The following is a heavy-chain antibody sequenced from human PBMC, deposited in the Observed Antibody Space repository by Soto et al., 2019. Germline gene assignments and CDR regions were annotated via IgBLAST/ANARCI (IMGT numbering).Heavy chain of an antibody. CDR1: GYTFTSYG. CDR3: ARVYPGIAAAPSDYYYGMDV. CDR2: ISAYNGNT. Sequence: ASVKVSCKASGYTFTSYGISWVRQAPGQGLEWMGWISAYNGNTNYAQKLQGRVTMTTDTSTSTAYMELRSLRSDDTAVYYCARVYPGIAAAPSDYYYGMDVWGQGITVTVSS. J-gene: IGHJ6*02. D-gene: IGHD6-13*01. V-gene: IGHV1-18*01.